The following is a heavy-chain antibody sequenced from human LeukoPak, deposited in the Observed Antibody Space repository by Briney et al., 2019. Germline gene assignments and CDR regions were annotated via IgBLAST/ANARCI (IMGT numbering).Heavy chain of an antibody. CDR1: GFTFSSYW. Sequence: GGSLRHSCAASGFTFSSYWMSWVRQAPGKGLEWVANIKQDGSEKYYVDSVKGRFTISRDNAKNSLYLQMNSLRAEDTAVYYCAREDVLLWFGELSKKSDYWGQGTLVTVSS. CDR2: IKQDGSEK. D-gene: IGHD3-10*01. CDR3: AREDVLLWFGELSKKSDY. V-gene: IGHV3-7*01. J-gene: IGHJ4*02.